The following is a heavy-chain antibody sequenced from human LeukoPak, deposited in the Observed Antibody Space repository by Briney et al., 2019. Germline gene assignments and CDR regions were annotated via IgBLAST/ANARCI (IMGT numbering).Heavy chain of an antibody. Sequence: GGSLRLSCAASRFTFTNYWMHWVRQAPGKGLVWVSRINSDGSSTTYADSVKGRFTISRDNAKNTLYLQMKSLTVEDTAVYSCARDVYFDSSAYSNYYYYAMDVWGQGTTVTVSS. V-gene: IGHV3-74*01. J-gene: IGHJ6*02. D-gene: IGHD3-22*01. CDR2: INSDGSST. CDR1: RFTFTNYW. CDR3: ARDVYFDSSAYSNYYYYAMDV.